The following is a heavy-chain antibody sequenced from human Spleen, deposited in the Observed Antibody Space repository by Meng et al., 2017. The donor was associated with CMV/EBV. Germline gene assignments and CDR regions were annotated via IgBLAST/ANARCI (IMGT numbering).Heavy chain of an antibody. CDR1: GGSISSSNW. CDR3: ASVRFLEWEWYDY. D-gene: IGHD3-3*01. J-gene: IGHJ4*02. CDR2: IYHSGST. Sequence: GSLRLSCAVSGGSISSSNWWSWVRQPPGKGLEWIGEIYHSGSTNYNPSLKSRVTISVDKSKNQFSLKLSSVTAADTAVYYCASVRFLEWEWYDYWGQGTLVTVSS. V-gene: IGHV4-4*02.